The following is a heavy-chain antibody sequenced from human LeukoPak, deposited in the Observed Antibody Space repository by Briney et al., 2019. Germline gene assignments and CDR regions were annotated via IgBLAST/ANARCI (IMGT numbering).Heavy chain of an antibody. D-gene: IGHD6-19*01. CDR2: ISGTGHST. CDR1: GFTFSSNA. J-gene: IGHJ4*02. CDR3: AKDLRVAVGRGYFEY. V-gene: IGHV3-23*01. Sequence: GGSLRLSCAASGFTFSSNAMSWVRQAPGKGLEWGSAISGTGHSTYYADPVKGRFTISRDNSKNTLDLQMNSLRAEDTAVYYCAKDLRVAVGRGYFEYWGQGTLVTVSS.